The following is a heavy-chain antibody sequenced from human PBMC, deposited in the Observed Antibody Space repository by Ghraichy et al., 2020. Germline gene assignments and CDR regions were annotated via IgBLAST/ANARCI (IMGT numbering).Heavy chain of an antibody. D-gene: IGHD4-17*01. CDR3: AKANAPYGDYAGHFDY. CDR2: ISGSGGST. V-gene: IGHV3-23*01. J-gene: IGHJ4*02. Sequence: GGSLRLSCAASGFTFSSYAMSWVRQAPGKGLEWVSAISGSGGSTYYADSVKGRFTISRDNSKNPLYLQMNSLRAEDTAVYYLAKANAPYGDYAGHFDYWGQGTLVTVSS. CDR1: GFTFSSYA.